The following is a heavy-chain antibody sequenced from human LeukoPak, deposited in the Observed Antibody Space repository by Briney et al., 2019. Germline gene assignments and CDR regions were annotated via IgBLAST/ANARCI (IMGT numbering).Heavy chain of an antibody. D-gene: IGHD2-8*01. J-gene: IGHJ4*02. V-gene: IGHV1-18*01. Sequence: ASVKVSCKASGYSFTSYGISWVRQAPGQGLEWMGWISTYNANTNYALKLQGRVTLTTDTSTSTAYMELKSLRSDDTAVYYCAREECSIGVCYPSGYWGQGTLVTVSS. CDR1: GYSFTSYG. CDR3: AREECSIGVCYPSGY. CDR2: ISTYNANT.